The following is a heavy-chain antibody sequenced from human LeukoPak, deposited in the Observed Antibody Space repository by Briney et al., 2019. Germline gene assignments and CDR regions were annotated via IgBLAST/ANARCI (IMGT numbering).Heavy chain of an antibody. CDR3: ARRVWFGESSHWSFDL. CDR1: GGSFTGYN. CDR2: MNHSGST. V-gene: IGHV4-34*01. Sequence: SSETLSPTPAVYGGSFTGYNWSRIRQPPGKGLERNGEMNHSGSTSYNPSLKSRVTISINTSKNQFSLKLSSVTAADTAVFYCARRVWFGESSHWSFDLWGRGTLVTVSS. D-gene: IGHD3-10*01. J-gene: IGHJ2*01.